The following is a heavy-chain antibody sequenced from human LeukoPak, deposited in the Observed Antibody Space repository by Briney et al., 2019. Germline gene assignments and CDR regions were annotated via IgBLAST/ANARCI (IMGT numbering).Heavy chain of an antibody. V-gene: IGHV3-66*02. D-gene: IGHD2-21*01. J-gene: IGHJ4*02. CDR2: IYSGGGT. CDR1: GFTVSSNY. Sequence: PGGSLRLSCAASGFTVSSNYMSWVRQAPGKGLEWVSVIYSGGGTYYADSVKGRFTISRDNSKNTLYLQMNSLRAEDTAVYYCARDPENTYCGGDCYDSHFDYWGQGTLVTVSS. CDR3: ARDPENTYCGGDCYDSHFDY.